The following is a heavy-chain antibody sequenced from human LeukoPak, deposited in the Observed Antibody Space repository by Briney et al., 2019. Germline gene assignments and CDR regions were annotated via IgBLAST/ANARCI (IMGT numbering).Heavy chain of an antibody. CDR3: AKVAGYQPYYGMDV. Sequence: GGSLRFSCAASRFTFGSYGMTWVRQAPGKGLEWVSSISGHGGNSYYADSVKGRFTISRDNSKNTLYLQMNSPRGEDTAVYYCAKVAGYQPYYGMDVWGQETTVAVSS. V-gene: IGHV3-23*01. J-gene: IGHJ6*02. D-gene: IGHD2-2*01. CDR2: ISGHGGNS. CDR1: RFTFGSYG.